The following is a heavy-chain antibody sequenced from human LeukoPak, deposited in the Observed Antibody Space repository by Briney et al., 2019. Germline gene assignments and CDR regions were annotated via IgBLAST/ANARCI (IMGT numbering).Heavy chain of an antibody. D-gene: IGHD2/OR15-2a*01. CDR3: ARVMTTLTGFDF. CDR2: IYPGDSDT. Sequence: GESLKISCKGSGYTFTTYLIGWVRQMPGKGLEWMGIIYPGDSDTRYSPSFQGQVTISADKSITTAYLQWSSLKASDAAMYYCARVMTTLTGFDFWGQGTLVTVSS. V-gene: IGHV5-51*01. CDR1: GYTFTTYL. J-gene: IGHJ4*02.